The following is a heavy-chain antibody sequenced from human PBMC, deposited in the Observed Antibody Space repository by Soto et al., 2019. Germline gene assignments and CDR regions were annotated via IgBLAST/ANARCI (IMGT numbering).Heavy chain of an antibody. CDR3: ARESHQPVGYCSGGSCSPPDYFDY. J-gene: IGHJ4*02. Sequence: QVQLVESGGGLVKPGGSLRLSCAASGFTFSDYYMSWIRQAPGKGLEWVSYISSSGSTIYYADSVKGRFTISRDNAKNSLELQMNSLRAEETAVYYCARESHQPVGYCSGGSCSPPDYFDYWGQGTLVTVSS. V-gene: IGHV3-11*01. CDR1: GFTFSDYY. CDR2: ISSSGSTI. D-gene: IGHD2-15*01.